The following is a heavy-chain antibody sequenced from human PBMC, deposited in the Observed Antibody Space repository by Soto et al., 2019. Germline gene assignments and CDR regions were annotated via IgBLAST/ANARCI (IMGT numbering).Heavy chain of an antibody. CDR1: GGSFSGYY. Sequence: SSETLSLTCAVYGGSFSGYYWSWIRQPPGKGLEWIGEINHSGSTNYNPSLKSRVTISVDTSKNQFSLKLSSVTAADTAVYYCARSQWARYYYYYYGMDVWGQGTTVT. J-gene: IGHJ6*02. V-gene: IGHV4-34*01. CDR2: INHSGST. CDR3: ARSQWARYYYYYYGMDV. D-gene: IGHD5-12*01.